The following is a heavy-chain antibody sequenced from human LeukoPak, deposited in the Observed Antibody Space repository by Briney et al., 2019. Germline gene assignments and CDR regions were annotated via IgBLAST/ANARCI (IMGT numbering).Heavy chain of an antibody. CDR3: AKDGDIVVVPAATPYYYYYMDV. CDR2: IRYDGSNK. J-gene: IGHJ6*03. Sequence: GGTLRLSCAASGFTFSSYGMHWVRQAPGKGLEWVAFIRYDGSNKYYADFVKGRFTISRDNSKNTLYLQMNSLRAEDTAVYYCAKDGDIVVVPAATPYYYYYMDVWGKGTTVTVSS. D-gene: IGHD2-2*01. V-gene: IGHV3-30*02. CDR1: GFTFSSYG.